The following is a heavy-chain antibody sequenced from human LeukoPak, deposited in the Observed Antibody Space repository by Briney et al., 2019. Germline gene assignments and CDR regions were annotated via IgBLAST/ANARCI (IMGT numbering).Heavy chain of an antibody. J-gene: IGHJ4*02. CDR2: ISAYNGNT. D-gene: IGHD4-17*01. CDR1: GYTFTSYG. Sequence: GASVKVSFKSSGYTFTSYGISLVRQAPAQGLEWMGWISAYNGNTNYAQKLQGRVTMTTDTSKSTAYVEMRRLRSDDTAVYYCAGDYGDLGSWGQGTLVTVSS. CDR3: AGDYGDLGS. V-gene: IGHV1-18*01.